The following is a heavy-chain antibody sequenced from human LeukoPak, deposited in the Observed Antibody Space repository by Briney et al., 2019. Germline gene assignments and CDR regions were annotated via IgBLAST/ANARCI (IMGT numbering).Heavy chain of an antibody. CDR3: ARGGTYNDILSFDP. CDR2: IYYTGST. V-gene: IGHV4-59*01. CDR1: GGSISYYY. Sequence: RSETLSLTCTVSGGSISYYYWTWIRQSPGKGLEWIGQIYYTGSTYYNPSLKRRVTISVDTSRNQFSLNLTSVTAADTAVYYCARGGTYNDILSFDPWGQGTLVTVSS. D-gene: IGHD3-9*01. J-gene: IGHJ5*02.